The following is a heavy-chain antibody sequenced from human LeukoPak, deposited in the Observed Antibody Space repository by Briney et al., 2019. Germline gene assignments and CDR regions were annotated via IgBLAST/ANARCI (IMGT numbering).Heavy chain of an antibody. CDR3: ARRAGDHYYFDY. J-gene: IGHJ4*02. D-gene: IGHD7-27*01. CDR1: GSIFTSYY. Sequence: ASVKVSCKASGSIFTSYYMHWVRQAPGQGLEWMGIINPSSGSTSNAQKFQDRVKLTRDTSRSTVYMELSSLRSEDTAVYYCARRAGDHYYFDYWGQGTLVTVSS. V-gene: IGHV1-46*01. CDR2: INPSSGST.